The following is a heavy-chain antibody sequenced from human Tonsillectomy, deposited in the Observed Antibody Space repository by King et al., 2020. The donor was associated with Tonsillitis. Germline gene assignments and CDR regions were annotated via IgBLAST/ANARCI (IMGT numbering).Heavy chain of an antibody. Sequence: QLVQSGGGVVQPGGSLRLSCAASGFTFSSYGLHWVRQAPGKGLECVAFIRYAVINKYYADSVKGRFTISRDNSKNTLYLQMNSLRAEETAVYYCAKDGDVDTASNCDYWGQGTLVTVSA. D-gene: IGHD5-18*01. V-gene: IGHV3-30*02. CDR3: AKDGDVDTASNCDY. J-gene: IGHJ4*02. CDR1: GFTFSSYG. CDR2: IRYAVINK.